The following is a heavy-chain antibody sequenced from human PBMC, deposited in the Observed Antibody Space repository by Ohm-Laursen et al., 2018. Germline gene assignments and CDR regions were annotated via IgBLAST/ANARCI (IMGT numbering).Heavy chain of an antibody. CDR1: GFTFGDYA. CDR3: TRVEAVAGTVSHFDY. CDR2: IRSKAYGGTT. D-gene: IGHD6-19*01. V-gene: IGHV3-49*03. J-gene: IGHJ4*02. Sequence: RSLRLSCSAPGFTFGDYAMSWFRQAPGKGLEWVGFIRSKAYGGTTEYAASVKGRFTISRDDSKSIAYLQMNSLKTEDTAVYYCTRVEAVAGTVSHFDYWGQGTLVTVSS.